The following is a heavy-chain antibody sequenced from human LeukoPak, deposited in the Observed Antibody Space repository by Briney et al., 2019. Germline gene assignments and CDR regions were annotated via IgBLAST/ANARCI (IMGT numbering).Heavy chain of an antibody. Sequence: ASVKVSRKASGYTFTGYYMHWVRQAPGQGLEWMGWINPNSGGTNYAQKFQGWVTMTRDTSISTAYMELSRLRSDDTAVYYCARLRGYSYGDWYFDLWGRGTLVTVSS. V-gene: IGHV1-2*04. D-gene: IGHD5-18*01. J-gene: IGHJ2*01. CDR1: GYTFTGYY. CDR2: INPNSGGT. CDR3: ARLRGYSYGDWYFDL.